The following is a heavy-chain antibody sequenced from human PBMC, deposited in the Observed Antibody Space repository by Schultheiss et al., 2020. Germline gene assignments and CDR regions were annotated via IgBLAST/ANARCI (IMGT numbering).Heavy chain of an antibody. Sequence: SATLSLTCTVSGGSISSSSYYWGWIRQPPGKGLEWIGSIYYSGSTYYNPSLKSRVTISVDTSKNQFSLKLSSVTAADTAVYYCARPQYNYYYYYGMDVWGQGTTVTVSS. CDR2: IYYSGST. CDR1: GGSISSSSYY. D-gene: IGHD5-18*01. CDR3: ARPQYNYYYYYGMDV. J-gene: IGHJ6*02. V-gene: IGHV4-39*01.